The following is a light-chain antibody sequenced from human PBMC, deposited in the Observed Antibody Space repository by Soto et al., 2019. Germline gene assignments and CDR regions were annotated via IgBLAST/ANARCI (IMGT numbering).Light chain of an antibody. CDR2: AAS. CDR1: QTINSY. V-gene: IGKV1-39*01. CDR3: QQSYSTPLT. J-gene: IGKJ4*01. Sequence: DLQMTQSPSSLSASVGDRVTIXXRASQTINSYLNWYQQKPGKAPKLXIYAASNLQSGVPSRFSGSGSGTDFTLTISSLQPEDFATYYCQQSYSTPLTFGGGTKVDIK.